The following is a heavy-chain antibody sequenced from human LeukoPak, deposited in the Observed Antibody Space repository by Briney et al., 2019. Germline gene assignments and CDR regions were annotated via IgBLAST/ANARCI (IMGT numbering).Heavy chain of an antibody. V-gene: IGHV3-30*03. CDR2: ISYDGSNK. CDR3: ARGTGAALRD. D-gene: IGHD6-6*01. J-gene: IGHJ4*02. CDR1: GFTFSSYE. Sequence: PGGSLRLSCAASGFTFSSYEMNWVRQAPGKGLEWVAVISYDGSNKYYADSVKGRFTISRDNSKNTLYLQMNSLRAEDTAVYYCARGTGAALRDWGQGTLVTVSS.